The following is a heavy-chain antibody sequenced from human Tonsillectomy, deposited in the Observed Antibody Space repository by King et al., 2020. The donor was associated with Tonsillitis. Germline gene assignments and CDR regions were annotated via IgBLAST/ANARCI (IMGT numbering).Heavy chain of an antibody. V-gene: IGHV3-15*01. Sequence: VQLVESGGGLVKPGGSLRLSCAASGLTLSNFWMNWVRQVPGKGLEWIGRINTKSEGATTDYAAPVKGRFAISRDDSQNTVYLQMNSLKIEDTGLYYCADFTKKQYSDLWGRGTLVTVSS. CDR1: GLTLSNFW. CDR3: ADFTKKQYSDL. J-gene: IGHJ2*01. CDR2: INTKSEGATT. D-gene: IGHD6-19*01.